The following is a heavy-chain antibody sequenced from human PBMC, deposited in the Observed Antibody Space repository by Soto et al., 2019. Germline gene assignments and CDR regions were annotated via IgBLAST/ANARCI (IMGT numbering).Heavy chain of an antibody. V-gene: IGHV4-34*01. CDR2: INHSGST. D-gene: IGHD3-9*01. CDR3: ARAIFLRVDYDILTAPLDS. CDR1: GGSFSGYY. Sequence: SDTLSLTCAVYGGSFSGYYWSWIRQPPGKGLEWIGEINHSGSTNYNPSLKSRVTISVDTSKNQFSLKLSSVTAADTAVYYCARAIFLRVDYDILTAPLDSWGQGTLVTVS. J-gene: IGHJ5*02.